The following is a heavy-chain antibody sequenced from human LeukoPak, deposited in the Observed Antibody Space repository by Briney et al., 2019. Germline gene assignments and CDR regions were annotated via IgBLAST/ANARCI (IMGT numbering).Heavy chain of an antibody. J-gene: IGHJ3*02. CDR2: IYYSGST. Sequence: MTSETLSLTCTVSGGSISSYYWSWIRQPPGKGLEWIGYIYYSGSTNYNPSLKSRVTISVDTSKNQFSLKLSSVTAADTAVYYCARSRSGYSYEHGAFEIWGQGTMVTVSS. CDR3: ARSRSGYSYEHGAFEI. CDR1: GGSISSYY. V-gene: IGHV4-59*01. D-gene: IGHD5-18*01.